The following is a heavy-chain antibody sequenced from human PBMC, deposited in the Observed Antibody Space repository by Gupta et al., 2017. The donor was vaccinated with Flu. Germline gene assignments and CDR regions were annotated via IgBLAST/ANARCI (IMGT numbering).Heavy chain of an antibody. CDR3: AKGVSKVVVPIGGWFDT. V-gene: IGHV3-30*02. J-gene: IGHJ5*02. Sequence: GRFTVSRDNSTNTLYLQMNSLRAEDTALYYCAKGVSKVVVPIGGWFDTWGQGILVTVSS. D-gene: IGHD2-15*01.